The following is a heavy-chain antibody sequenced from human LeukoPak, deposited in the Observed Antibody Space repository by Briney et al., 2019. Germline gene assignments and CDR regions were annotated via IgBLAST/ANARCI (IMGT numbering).Heavy chain of an antibody. CDR3: VRICGTNGGTSDY. CDR1: GFTFSNYW. J-gene: IGHJ4*02. Sequence: GGSLRLSCAASGFTFSNYWMDWLRHAPGKGLVGVSRIKGDETSTYYADSVQGRFTISRDNAKNTLYLQMNSLRVEDTALYYCVRICGTNGGTSDYWGEGTLVTVSS. CDR2: IKGDETST. V-gene: IGHV3-74*01. D-gene: IGHD1-26*01.